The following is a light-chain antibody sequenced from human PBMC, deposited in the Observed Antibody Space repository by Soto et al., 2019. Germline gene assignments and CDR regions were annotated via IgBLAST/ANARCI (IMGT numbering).Light chain of an antibody. CDR3: QPRSNWPPYT. J-gene: IGKJ2*01. Sequence: EIVLTQSPATLSLSPGERATLSCRASQSVSSYLAWYQHKPGQAPRLLIYDASNRATGIPARFSGSGSGTDFTLTISSLEPEDFAVYYCQPRSNWPPYTFGQGTKLEIK. CDR1: QSVSSY. CDR2: DAS. V-gene: IGKV3-11*01.